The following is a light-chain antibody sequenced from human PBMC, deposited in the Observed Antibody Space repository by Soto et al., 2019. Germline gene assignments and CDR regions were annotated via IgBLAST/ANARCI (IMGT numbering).Light chain of an antibody. J-gene: IGLJ3*02. CDR2: EVN. V-gene: IGLV2-14*01. CDR1: SSDIGTYKY. CDR3: CLSPGSLTWL. Sequence: QSALTQPASVSGSPGQSITISCTGTSSDIGTYKYVSWFQHHPGKAPKLIIYEVNNRPSGVPDRISGSKSGSTASLTISGLQAEDEAEYYCCLSPGSLTWLFGGGTQLTVL.